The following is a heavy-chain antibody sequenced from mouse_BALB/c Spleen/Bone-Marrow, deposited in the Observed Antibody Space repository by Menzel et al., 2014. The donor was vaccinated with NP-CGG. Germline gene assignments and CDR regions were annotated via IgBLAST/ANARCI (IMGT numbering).Heavy chain of an antibody. CDR3: TRLTYYGLTDY. Sequence: DVMLVESGGGLVQPGGSLKLSCTASGFDFSRYWMSWVRQAPGKGLQWIGEINPESSTINYTPSLKDKFIISRDNAKNTLYLQMGKVRSEDTALYYCTRLTYYGLTDYWGQGTTLTVSS. J-gene: IGHJ2*01. CDR1: GFDFSRYW. CDR2: INPESSTI. V-gene: IGHV4-1*02. D-gene: IGHD1-2*01.